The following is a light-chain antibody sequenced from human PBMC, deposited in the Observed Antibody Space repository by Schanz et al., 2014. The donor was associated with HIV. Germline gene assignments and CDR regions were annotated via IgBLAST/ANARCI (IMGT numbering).Light chain of an antibody. J-gene: IGLJ3*02. CDR3: AAWDGNLNGWV. CDR1: SSNIGAGYD. CDR2: GNN. Sequence: QSVLTQPPSVSGAPGQRVTMSCTGSSSNIGAGYDVHWYQQVPGTAPTLLIYGNNDRPSGVPDRFSGSKSGNTASLTVSGLQDEDEAEYYCAAWDGNLNGWVFGGGTKLTVL. V-gene: IGLV1-40*01.